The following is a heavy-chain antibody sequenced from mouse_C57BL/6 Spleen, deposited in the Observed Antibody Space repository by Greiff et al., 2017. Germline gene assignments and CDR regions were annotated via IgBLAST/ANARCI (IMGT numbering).Heavy chain of an antibody. V-gene: IGHV14-2*01. CDR3: AIESVTTGPYYAIDY. Sequence: EVKLQESGAELVKPGASVKLSCTASGFNIKDYYMHWVKQRTEQGLEWIGRIDPEDGETKYAPKFQGKATITADTSSNTAYLQLSSLTSEDTAVYYCAIESVTTGPYYAIDYWGQGTSVTVAS. D-gene: IGHD2-12*01. CDR2: IDPEDGET. J-gene: IGHJ4*01. CDR1: GFNIKDYY.